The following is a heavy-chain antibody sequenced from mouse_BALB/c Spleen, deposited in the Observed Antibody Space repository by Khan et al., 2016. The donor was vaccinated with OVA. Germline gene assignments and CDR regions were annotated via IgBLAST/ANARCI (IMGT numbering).Heavy chain of an antibody. D-gene: IGHD2-10*01. CDR3: AREPYYHYNIMDY. J-gene: IGHJ4*01. V-gene: IGHV2-6-1*01. CDR2: IWSDGST. Sequence: QVKLLESGPGLVAPSQTLSITCTISGFSLTNYGVHWVRQPPGKGLEWLVVIWSDGSTTYNSALNSRLTISKDNSKTQVSLKMNSLQTDDTDVEFCAREPYYHYNIMDYWGQGTSVTVSS. CDR1: GFSLTNYG.